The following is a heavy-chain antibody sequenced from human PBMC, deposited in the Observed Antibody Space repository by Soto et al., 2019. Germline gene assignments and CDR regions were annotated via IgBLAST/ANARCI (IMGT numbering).Heavy chain of an antibody. CDR1: GYSFSSYW. CDR2: IDPSDSYT. D-gene: IGHD2-2*01. CDR3: ARQGGDCSSRSCYWRGWFDP. V-gene: IGHV5-10-1*01. J-gene: IGHJ5*02. Sequence: EVQLVQSGAEVKKPGESLRISCKGSGYSFSSYWITWVRQMPGKGLEWMGRIDPSDSYTNYSPSFQDHVTISADKSISTAYLQWSSLKASDTAIYYCARQGGDCSSRSCYWRGWFDPWGQGTLVTVSS.